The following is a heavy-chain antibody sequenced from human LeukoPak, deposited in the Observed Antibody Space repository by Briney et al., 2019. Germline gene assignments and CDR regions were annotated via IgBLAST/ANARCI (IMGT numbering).Heavy chain of an antibody. Sequence: GGSLRLSCTTSGFNFGDNAITWVRQAPGKGLEWVGFIRSKAYRGTTEYAASVKGRFTISRDDSKSVVYLQMNSLKSEDTAVYYCSRGPIQLWVHNGVDVWGQGTTVTVSS. CDR1: GFNFGDNA. CDR3: SRGPIQLWVHNGVDV. V-gene: IGHV3-49*04. J-gene: IGHJ6*02. D-gene: IGHD5-18*01. CDR2: IRSKAYRGTT.